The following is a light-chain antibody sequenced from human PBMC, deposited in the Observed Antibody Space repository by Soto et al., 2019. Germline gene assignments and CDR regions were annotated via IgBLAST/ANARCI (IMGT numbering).Light chain of an antibody. CDR3: SSLTTNTTVV. J-gene: IGLJ2*01. Sequence: QSALTQPASVSGSPGQSITISCTGTSSDVGAYKFVSWFQQHPGKAPKLMIYEASYRPSGVSNRFSGSKSGNTASLTILGLRSEDEAYYYCSSLTTNTTVVFGGGTKLTVL. CDR1: SSDVGAYKF. V-gene: IGLV2-14*01. CDR2: EAS.